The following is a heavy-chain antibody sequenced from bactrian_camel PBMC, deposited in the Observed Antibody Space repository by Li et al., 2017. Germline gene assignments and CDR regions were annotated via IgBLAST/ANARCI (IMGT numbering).Heavy chain of an antibody. D-gene: IGHD2*01. Sequence: QLVESGGGSVQAGGSLRLACKVSGHLRGCMTWFRRPPGKDREGVAAIDDYGGTRYADSVKGRFKISKADAKNTMFLQMDSLQPEDTAMYFCAAESGGSVVRGDFCFPNYWGQGTQVTVSS. CDR2: IDDYGGT. CDR1: GHLRGC. V-gene: IGHV3S55*01. CDR3: AAESGGSVVRGDFCFPNY. J-gene: IGHJ4*01.